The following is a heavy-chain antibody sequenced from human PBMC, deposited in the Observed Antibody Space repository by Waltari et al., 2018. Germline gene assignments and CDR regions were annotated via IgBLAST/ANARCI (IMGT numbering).Heavy chain of an antibody. D-gene: IGHD4-17*01. CDR2: IVPAFATT. CDR1: GGTFGNYA. V-gene: IGHV1-69*01. CDR3: AGQSDYGNYRPEFDY. J-gene: IGHJ4*02. Sequence: QFQLVQSAPEMKRPGSSVTVSVKASGGTFGNYAITWVRQAPGQGLEWMGGIVPAFATTNYAQDFQGRVTFSADESTTTAYMGLSSLRSEDTAVYYCAGQSDYGNYRPEFDYWGQGTLVTVSS.